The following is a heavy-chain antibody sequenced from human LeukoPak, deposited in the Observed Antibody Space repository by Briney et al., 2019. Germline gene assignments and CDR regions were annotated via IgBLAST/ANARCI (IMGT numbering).Heavy chain of an antibody. CDR3: ARGFKDSSGWDDAFDI. J-gene: IGHJ3*02. Sequence: EASVKVSCKASGYTFTSYDINWVRQATGQGLEWMGWMNPNSGNTGYAQKFQGRVTITRNTSISTAYMELSSLRSEDTAVYYCARGFKDSSGWDDAFDIWGQGTMVTVPS. V-gene: IGHV1-8*03. CDR1: GYTFTSYD. CDR2: MNPNSGNT. D-gene: IGHD6-19*01.